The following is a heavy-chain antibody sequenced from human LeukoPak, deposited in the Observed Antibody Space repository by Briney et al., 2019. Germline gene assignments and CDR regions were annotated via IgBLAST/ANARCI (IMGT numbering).Heavy chain of an antibody. Sequence: KTSETLSLTCTVSGYLSSSSYYWGWIRQPPGKGLEWIGTIYYSGNTYYNPSLKSRVTISVDTSKNQFSLKLSSVTAADTAVYYCARATPDIVVVPAAYNSKNSYYYYMDVWGKGTTVTVSS. J-gene: IGHJ6*03. CDR3: ARATPDIVVVPAAYNSKNSYYYYMDV. CDR1: GYLSSSSYY. CDR2: IYYSGNT. V-gene: IGHV4-39*07. D-gene: IGHD2-2*01.